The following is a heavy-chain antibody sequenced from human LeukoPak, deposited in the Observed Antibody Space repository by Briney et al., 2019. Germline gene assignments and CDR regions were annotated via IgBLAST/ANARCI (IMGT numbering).Heavy chain of an antibody. CDR3: TRDLCSSTSCYAPSDY. D-gene: IGHD2-2*01. V-gene: IGHV3-49*04. J-gene: IGHJ4*02. CDR2: IRSKAYGGTT. CDR1: GFTFGDYA. Sequence: GGSLRLSCTASGFTFGDYAMSWVRQAPGKGLEWVAFIRSKAYGGTTEYAASVKGRFTISRDDSKSIAYLQMNSLKTEDTAVYYCTRDLCSSTSCYAPSDYWGQGTLVTVSS.